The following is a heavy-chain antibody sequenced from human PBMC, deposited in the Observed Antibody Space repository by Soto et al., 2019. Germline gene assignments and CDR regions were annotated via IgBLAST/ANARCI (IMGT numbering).Heavy chain of an antibody. Sequence: QLQLQESGSGLVKPSQTLSLTCAVSGGSISSGGYSWSWIRQPPGKGLEWIGYIYHSGSTYYNPSLKKRVPIAVDRANHQFSLKLSSVTAADTAVYYCARAAVTRLDYWGQGTLVTVSS. V-gene: IGHV4-30-2*01. J-gene: IGHJ4*02. D-gene: IGHD4-17*01. CDR1: GGSISSGGYS. CDR3: ARAAVTRLDY. CDR2: IYHSGST.